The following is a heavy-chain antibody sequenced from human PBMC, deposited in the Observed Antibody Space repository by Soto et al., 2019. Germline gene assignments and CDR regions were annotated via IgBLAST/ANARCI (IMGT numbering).Heavy chain of an antibody. CDR1: GDSISSGDDY. CDR2: IYYRGST. V-gene: IGHV4-30-4*01. D-gene: IGHD3-10*01. J-gene: IGHJ3*02. CDR3: ARDRGFGDI. Sequence: SETLSLTCTVSGDSISSGDDYWSWIRQPPVKGLEWIGNIYYRGSTYNNPSLKSRLTISVDTSKNQFSLKLNSVTAADTAVYYCARDRGFGDIWGQGTMVTVSS.